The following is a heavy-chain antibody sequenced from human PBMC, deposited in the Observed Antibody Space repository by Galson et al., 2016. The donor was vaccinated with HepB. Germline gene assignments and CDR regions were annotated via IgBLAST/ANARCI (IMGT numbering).Heavy chain of an antibody. D-gene: IGHD3-16*02. CDR3: AKDRGDYIWGTYRYTFDAFDV. Sequence: SLRLSCAASGFAFNTYNMNWVRQTPGKGLELVSSITSSSSYIYYTDSVKGRVTISRDNAKNSLYLQMNSLRAEDTAIYYCAKDRGDYIWGTYRYTFDAFDVWGQGTMVAVSS. J-gene: IGHJ3*01. CDR1: GFAFNTYN. CDR2: ITSSSSYI. V-gene: IGHV3-21*01.